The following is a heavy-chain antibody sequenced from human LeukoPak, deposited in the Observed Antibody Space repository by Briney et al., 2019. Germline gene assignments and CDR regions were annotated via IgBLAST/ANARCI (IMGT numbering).Heavy chain of an antibody. V-gene: IGHV4-34*01. D-gene: IGHD4-4*01. Sequence: SETLSLTCAVYGGSFSGYYWSWIRQPPGKGLEWIGEINHSGSTNYNPSLKSRVTISVDTSKNQFSLKLSSVTAADTVVYYCARGRNLTYYYYGMDVWGQGTTVTVSS. CDR3: ARGRNLTYYYYGMDV. CDR1: GGSFSGYY. CDR2: INHSGST. J-gene: IGHJ6*02.